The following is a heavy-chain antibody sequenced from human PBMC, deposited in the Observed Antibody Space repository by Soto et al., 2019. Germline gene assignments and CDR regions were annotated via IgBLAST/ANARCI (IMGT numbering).Heavy chain of an antibody. CDR2: ISSSSSYI. J-gene: IGHJ5*02. D-gene: IGHD2-15*01. CDR3: ARPLGYCSGGICNNWFDP. CDR1: GFTFSSYT. Sequence: GGSLRLSCAASGFTFSSYTMNWVRQAPGKGLEWVSSISSSSSYIYYADSVKGRFTISRDNAKNSLYLQMNSLRAEDTAVYYCARPLGYCSGGICNNWFDPWGQGTLVTVSS. V-gene: IGHV3-21*01.